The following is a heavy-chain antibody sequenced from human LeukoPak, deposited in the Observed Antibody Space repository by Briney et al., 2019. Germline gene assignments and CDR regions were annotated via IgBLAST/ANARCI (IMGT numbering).Heavy chain of an antibody. D-gene: IGHD1-26*01. CDR1: GFTFSSYA. V-gene: IGHV3-30-3*01. CDR3: ARGGPLSYSGSLYGAFDI. Sequence: GGSLRLPCAASGFTFSSYAMHWVRQAPGKGLEWVAVISYDGSNKYYADSVKGRFTISRDNSKNTMYLQMNSLRTEDTAVYYCARGGPLSYSGSLYGAFDIWGQGTMVTVSS. CDR2: ISYDGSNK. J-gene: IGHJ3*02.